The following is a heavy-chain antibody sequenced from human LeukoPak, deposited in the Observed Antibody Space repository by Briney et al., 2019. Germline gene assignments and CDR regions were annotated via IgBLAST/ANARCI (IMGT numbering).Heavy chain of an antibody. V-gene: IGHV3-7*05. D-gene: IGHD4-11*01. J-gene: IGHJ4*02. CDR1: GFTFRRTW. CDR2: TNLDGGAE. Sequence: PGGSLRLSCAAPGFTFRRTWMSRVRQAPGKGLEWVATTNLDGGAEYYVDSVKGRFTISRDNAKNSLYLQKNSLRVEDTAVYYCARDDRESNGEYPAPDFWGQGTLVTVSS. CDR3: ARDDRESNGEYPAPDF.